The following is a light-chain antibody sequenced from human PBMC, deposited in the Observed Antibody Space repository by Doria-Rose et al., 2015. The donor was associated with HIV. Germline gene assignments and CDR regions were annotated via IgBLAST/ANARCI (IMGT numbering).Light chain of an antibody. CDR2: DTS. CDR3: QHYGSSPRT. V-gene: IGKV3-20*01. Sequence: TQSPGTLSLSPGERATLSCRASQSVSSTYLAWYQHKPGRSPRLLIYDTSTRATGIPDRFSGSGSGTDFTLTISRLEPEDFAVYYCQHYGSSPRTFGQGTKLEIK. J-gene: IGKJ2*01. CDR1: QSVSSTY.